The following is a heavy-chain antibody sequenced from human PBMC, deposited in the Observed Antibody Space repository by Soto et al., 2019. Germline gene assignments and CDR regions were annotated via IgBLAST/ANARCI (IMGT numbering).Heavy chain of an antibody. V-gene: IGHV3-7*05. CDR3: AKSLSAIPGDS. J-gene: IGHJ4*02. Sequence: EVQLVESGGGLVQSGGSLRLSCAASGFTFSSYWMSWVRQGPGKGPEWVANIKQDGSEIYYVDSVKGRFTISRDNAKRWLYLQMTSLRAEDTAVYHCAKSLSAIPGDSWGQGTLVTVSS. CDR1: GFTFSSYW. D-gene: IGHD2-2*01. CDR2: IKQDGSEI.